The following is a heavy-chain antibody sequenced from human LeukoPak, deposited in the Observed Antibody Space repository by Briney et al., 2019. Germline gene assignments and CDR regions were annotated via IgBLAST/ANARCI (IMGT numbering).Heavy chain of an antibody. CDR3: ARWHSHGRYFDY. CDR2: TYERGHN. V-gene: IGHV4-59*01. D-gene: IGHD5-18*01. J-gene: IGHJ4*02. Sequence: SETLSLTYTVSGGSIRRYYWNWIWQPTGKELEWIGYTYERGHNDYKRPLKTRVTIAVDTSKHQFSLKLTSATAADTAMYYCARWHSHGRYFDYWGQGALVTVSS. CDR1: GGSIRRYY.